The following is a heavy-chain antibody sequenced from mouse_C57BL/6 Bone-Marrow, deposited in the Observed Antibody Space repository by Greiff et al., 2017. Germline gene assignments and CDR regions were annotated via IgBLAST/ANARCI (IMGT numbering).Heavy chain of an antibody. Sequence: VQLQQSGAELVKPGASVKLSCKASGYTFPSYWLHWVKQRPGQGLEWIGMIHPSSGSTNYNEKFKSKATLTVDKASSTAYMQLCSLTSEDSSVYYGSREGSGCWCFDYGGTGTTVTVSA. J-gene: IGHJ1*03. D-gene: IGHD1-1*01. CDR2: IHPSSGST. V-gene: IGHV1-64*01. CDR3: SREGSGCWCFDY. CDR1: GYTFPSYW.